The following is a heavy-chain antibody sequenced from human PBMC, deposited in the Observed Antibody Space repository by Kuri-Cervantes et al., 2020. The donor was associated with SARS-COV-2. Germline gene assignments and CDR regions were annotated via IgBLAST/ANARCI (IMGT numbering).Heavy chain of an antibody. Sequence: GALRLSCAASGFTFSSYAMSWVREAPGKGLEWVAAISSGSYITHYADSVKGRFTISRDNSKNTLYLQMNSLRAEDTAVYYCAKDLTIAVAGFNWYFDLWGRGTLVTVSS. J-gene: IGHJ2*01. V-gene: IGHV3-23*01. CDR3: AKDLTIAVAGFNWYFDL. D-gene: IGHD6-19*01. CDR1: GFTFSSYA. CDR2: ISSGSYIT.